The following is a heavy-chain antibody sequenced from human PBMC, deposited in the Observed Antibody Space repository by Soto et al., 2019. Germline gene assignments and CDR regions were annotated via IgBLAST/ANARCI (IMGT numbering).Heavy chain of an antibody. CDR2: ISGSGGST. CDR3: AKDLYNWNDGPDAFDI. Sequence: GESLKISCAASGFTFSSYAMSWVRQAPGKGLEWVSAISGSGGSTYYADSVKGRFTISRDNSKNTLYLQMNSLRAEDTAVYYCAKDLYNWNDGPDAFDIWGQGTMVTVSS. V-gene: IGHV3-23*01. J-gene: IGHJ3*02. CDR1: GFTFSSYA. D-gene: IGHD1-20*01.